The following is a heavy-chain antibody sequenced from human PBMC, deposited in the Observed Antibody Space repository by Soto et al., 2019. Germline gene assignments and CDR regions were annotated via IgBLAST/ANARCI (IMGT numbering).Heavy chain of an antibody. V-gene: IGHV4-31*03. D-gene: IGHD4-4*01. CDR1: GGSISSGGXX. J-gene: IGHJ4*02. CDR2: IYYSGST. CDR3: ARYSNWYYFDY. Sequence: QVQLQESGPGLVKPSQTLSLTCTVSGGSISSGGXXXXXXXXXXXKGLEWIGYIYYSGSTYYNPSLKSRVTISVDTSKNQFSLKLSSVTAAXTXVYYCARYSNWYYFDYWGQGTLVTVSS.